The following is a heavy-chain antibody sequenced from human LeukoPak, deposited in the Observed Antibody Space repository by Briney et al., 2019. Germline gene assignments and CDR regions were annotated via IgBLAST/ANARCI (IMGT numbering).Heavy chain of an antibody. CDR3: ARDRGSSWYLGAFDI. Sequence: GGSLRLSCAASGFTFSSYWMHWVRQAPGKGLEWVSGINWNGGSTGYADSVKGRFTISRDNAKNSLYLQMNSLRAEDTALYYCARDRGSSWYLGAFDIWGQGTMVTVSS. D-gene: IGHD6-13*01. J-gene: IGHJ3*02. CDR1: GFTFSSYW. V-gene: IGHV3-20*04. CDR2: INWNGGST.